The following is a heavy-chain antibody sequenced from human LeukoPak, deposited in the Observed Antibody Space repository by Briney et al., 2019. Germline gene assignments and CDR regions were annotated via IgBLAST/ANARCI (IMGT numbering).Heavy chain of an antibody. D-gene: IGHD6-25*01. CDR1: GGSISSNNCY. J-gene: IGHJ4*02. CDR3: AGSGRGGLKSGVDY. CDR2: ISYNGRT. V-gene: IGHV4-39*01. Sequence: PSETLSLTCTVSGGSISSNNCYWGWIRQPPGKGLEWIGTISYNGRTWYNPSPKSRVTMSVDTSKNQFSLKLSSVTAADTAMYYCAGSGRGGLKSGVDYCGQGTLVTVSS.